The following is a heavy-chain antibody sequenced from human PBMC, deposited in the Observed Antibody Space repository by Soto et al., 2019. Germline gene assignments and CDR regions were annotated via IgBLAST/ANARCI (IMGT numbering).Heavy chain of an antibody. Sequence: EVQLVESGGGLVKPGGSLRLSCAASGFTFSSYSMNWVRQAPGKGLEWVSSISSSSSYIYYADSVKGRFTISRDNAHNSLDLQMNSLRAEDTAVYYCARMGSQRYYYYGMDVWGQGTTVTVSS. V-gene: IGHV3-21*01. CDR2: ISSSSSYI. J-gene: IGHJ6*02. CDR3: ARMGSQRYYYYGMDV. CDR1: GFTFSSYS. D-gene: IGHD6-25*01.